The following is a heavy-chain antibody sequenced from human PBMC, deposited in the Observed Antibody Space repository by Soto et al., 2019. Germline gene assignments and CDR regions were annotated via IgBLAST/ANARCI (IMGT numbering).Heavy chain of an antibody. Sequence: SETLSLTCTVSGGSISSGDYYWSWIRQPPGKGLELIGYIYYSGSTYYNPSLKSRVTISVDTSKNQFSLKLSSVTAADTAVYYCARAPHYYDSSGYYMAHFDYWGQGTLVTVSS. CDR3: ARAPHYYDSSGYYMAHFDY. CDR2: IYYSGST. J-gene: IGHJ4*02. V-gene: IGHV4-30-4*01. D-gene: IGHD3-22*01. CDR1: GGSISSGDYY.